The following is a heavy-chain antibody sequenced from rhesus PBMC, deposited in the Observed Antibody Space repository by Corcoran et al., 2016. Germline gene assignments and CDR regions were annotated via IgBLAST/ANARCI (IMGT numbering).Heavy chain of an antibody. CDR2: IYWDDDK. D-gene: IGHD4-11*01. Sequence: QVTLKESGPALVKPTQTLTLTCTFSGFSLTTSGMGVGWIRQPPGKALEWLALIYWDDDKRYSKTLKSRHTISKETSKNQVVLTMTNMDPMDTATYYCARNYDKIDYWGQGVLVTVSS. CDR3: ARNYDKIDY. J-gene: IGHJ4*01. V-gene: IGHV2-152*01. CDR1: GFSLTTSGMG.